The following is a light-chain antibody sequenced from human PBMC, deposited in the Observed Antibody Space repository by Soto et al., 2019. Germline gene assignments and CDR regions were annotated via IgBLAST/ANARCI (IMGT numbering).Light chain of an antibody. V-gene: IGKV3-20*01. J-gene: IGKJ1*01. CDR1: QSLSLNY. CDR2: DAS. CDR3: HQYGTSPQT. Sequence: EIGLTQSPGTLSLSPGERATLSCRANQSLSLNYLAWYQQKPGQAPRLLIYDASIRATGTPDRFSGTGSATDFTLTISRLEPEDFAVYFCHQYGTSPQTFGQGTKVEIK.